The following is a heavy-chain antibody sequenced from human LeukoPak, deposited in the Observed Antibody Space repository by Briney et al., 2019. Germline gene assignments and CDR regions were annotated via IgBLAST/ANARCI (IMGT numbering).Heavy chain of an antibody. CDR1: GFTFSNYE. Sequence: PGGSLRLSCAASGFTFSNYEMNWVRQAPGKGLEWISHISNFGDIIHYADSVEGRLTISRDNDKNSIYLQMNSLRAEDTAVYYCAKDATPALGTVYMDVWGKGTTVTISS. V-gene: IGHV3-48*03. J-gene: IGHJ6*03. CDR2: ISNFGDII. CDR3: AKDATPALGTVYMDV. D-gene: IGHD6-13*01.